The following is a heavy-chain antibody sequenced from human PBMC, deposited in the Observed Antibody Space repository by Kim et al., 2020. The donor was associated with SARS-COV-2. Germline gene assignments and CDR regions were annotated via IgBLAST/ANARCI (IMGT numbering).Heavy chain of an antibody. D-gene: IGHD3-3*01. J-gene: IGHJ6*02. Sequence: YADSVKGRFTISRDNSKNTLYLKMNSLRAEDTAVYYCAKDSLFGEYGMDVWGQGTTVTVSS. CDR3: AKDSLFGEYGMDV. V-gene: IGHV3-30*02.